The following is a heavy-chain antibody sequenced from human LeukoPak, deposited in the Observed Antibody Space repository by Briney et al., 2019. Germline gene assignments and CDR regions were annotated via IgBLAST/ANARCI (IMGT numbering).Heavy chain of an antibody. CDR1: GYTFTSYY. Sequence: ASVKVSCKASGYTFTSYYMHWVRQAPGQGLEWMGIINPSGGSTSYAQKFQGRVTMTRDTSTSTVYMELSSLRSEDTAVYYRARGSGSYYNLDAFDIWGQGTMVTVSS. CDR3: ARGSGSYYNLDAFDI. D-gene: IGHD3-10*01. CDR2: INPSGGST. V-gene: IGHV1-46*03. J-gene: IGHJ3*02.